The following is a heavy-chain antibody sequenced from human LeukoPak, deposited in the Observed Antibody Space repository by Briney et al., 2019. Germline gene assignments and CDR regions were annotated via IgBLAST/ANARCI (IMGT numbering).Heavy chain of an antibody. J-gene: IGHJ4*02. V-gene: IGHV4-4*07. Sequence: SETLSLTCTVSGGSITNYYWSWIRQPAGKGLEWIGRIHSSGSTNYSPSLKSRVTISVDTSKNQFSLKLSSVTAADTAVYYCARITVTTGYFDYWGQGTLVTVSS. CDR3: ARITVTTGYFDY. CDR1: GGSITNYY. D-gene: IGHD4-11*01. CDR2: IHSSGST.